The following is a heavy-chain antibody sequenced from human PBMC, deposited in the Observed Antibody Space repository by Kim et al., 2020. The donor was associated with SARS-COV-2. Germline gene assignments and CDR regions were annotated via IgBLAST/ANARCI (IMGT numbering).Heavy chain of an antibody. J-gene: IGHJ4*02. V-gene: IGHV4-4*02. D-gene: IGHD3-10*01. Sequence: SVKSRVTISVDKSKNQFSLKLSSVTAADTAVYYCARDSGITMVRGVYFDYWGQGTLVTVSS. CDR3: ARDSGITMVRGVYFDY.